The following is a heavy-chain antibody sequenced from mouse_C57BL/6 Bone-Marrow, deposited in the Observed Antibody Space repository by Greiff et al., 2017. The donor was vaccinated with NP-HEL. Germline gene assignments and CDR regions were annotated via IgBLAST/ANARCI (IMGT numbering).Heavy chain of an antibody. CDR2: ISNGGGST. CDR1: GFTFSDYY. D-gene: IGHD2-2*01. CDR3: ARRPCYGYDGYYYAMDY. V-gene: IGHV5-12*01. Sequence: EVQLVESGGGLVQPGGSLKLSCAASGFTFSDYYMYWVRQTPEKRLEWVAYISNGGGSTYYPDTVKGRFTISRDNAKNTLYLQMSRLKSEDTAMYYCARRPCYGYDGYYYAMDYWGQGTSVTVSS. J-gene: IGHJ4*01.